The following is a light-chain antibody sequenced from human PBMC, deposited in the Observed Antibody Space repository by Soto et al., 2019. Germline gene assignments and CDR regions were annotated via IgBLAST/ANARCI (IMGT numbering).Light chain of an antibody. J-gene: IGKJ5*01. CDR2: GAS. CDR1: QSVPRSY. Sequence: EIVLTQCPGTLSLSPGERSTLSCRASQSVPRSYLAWYQQKPGQAPRLLIYGASNRATGIPDRFSGSGSGTDFTLIINRLEPEDVAIYYCQQYGGSPRITFGQGTRLEIK. CDR3: QQYGGSPRIT. V-gene: IGKV3-20*01.